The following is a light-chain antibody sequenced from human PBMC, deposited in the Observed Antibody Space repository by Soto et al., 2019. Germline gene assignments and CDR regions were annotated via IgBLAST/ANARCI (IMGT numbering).Light chain of an antibody. CDR2: AAS. J-gene: IGKJ5*01. CDR3: QQLKFCPIT. V-gene: IGKV1-9*01. CDR1: QAISNF. Sequence: DIQLTQSPSFLSASAGDRFTITCRASQAISNFLAWYQQKPGRAPKLLIYAASTLQSGVPSRFSGSGSGTEFTLTSSSLQPEDFATYYCQQLKFCPITFGQGTRLEIE.